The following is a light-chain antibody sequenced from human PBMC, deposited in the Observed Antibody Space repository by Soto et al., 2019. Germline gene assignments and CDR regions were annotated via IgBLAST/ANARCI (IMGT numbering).Light chain of an antibody. CDR2: GNS. CDR3: QSYDSSLSGAV. CDR1: SSNIGAEDD. J-gene: IGLJ3*02. V-gene: IGLV1-40*01. Sequence: QSVLTQPPSVSGAPGQRVTISCTGSSSNIGAEDDVHWYQQLPGTAPKLLIYGNSIRPSGVPDRFSGSKSGTSASLAITGLQAEDEADYSCQSYDSSLSGAVFGGGTKLTVL.